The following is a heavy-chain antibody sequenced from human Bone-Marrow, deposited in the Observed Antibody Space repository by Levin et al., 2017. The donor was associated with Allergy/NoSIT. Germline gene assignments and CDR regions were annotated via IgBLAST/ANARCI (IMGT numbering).Heavy chain of an antibody. Sequence: GGSLRLSCAASGFTFSSYAMHWVRQAPGKGLEYVSAISSNGGSTYYANSVKGRFTISRDNSKNTLYLQMGSLRAEDMAVYYCARAGDYGAFDYWGQGTLVTVSS. CDR3: ARAGDYGAFDY. J-gene: IGHJ4*02. CDR2: ISSNGGST. D-gene: IGHD4-17*01. V-gene: IGHV3-64*01. CDR1: GFTFSSYA.